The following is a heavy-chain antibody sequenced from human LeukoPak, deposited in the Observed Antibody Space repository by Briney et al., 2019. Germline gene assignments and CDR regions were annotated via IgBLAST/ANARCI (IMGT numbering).Heavy chain of an antibody. J-gene: IGHJ4*02. CDR3: AKGGTNDMATSV. Sequence: GGSLRLSCAASGFTFSGYAMNWVCQAPGKGLEWVAFIRYDGSNAYYADSVKGRFTISRDNSKNTLYLQINSLRVEDTAVYYCAKGGTNDMATSVWGLGTLVTVSS. V-gene: IGHV3-30*02. CDR2: IRYDGSNA. CDR1: GFTFSGYA. D-gene: IGHD5-24*01.